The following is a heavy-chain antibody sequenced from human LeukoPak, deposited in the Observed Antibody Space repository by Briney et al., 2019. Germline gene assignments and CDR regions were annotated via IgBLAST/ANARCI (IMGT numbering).Heavy chain of an antibody. Sequence: SETLSLNCTVSGGSISSGTFSWGWIRQPPGRGLEWIGSIYYSGSTYYNPSLKSRVTISVDTSKNQFSLKLSSVTAADTAVYYCARHVLEYSSGWQIDYWGQGTLVTVSS. CDR3: ARHVLEYSSGWQIDY. V-gene: IGHV4-39*01. CDR1: GGSISSGTFS. D-gene: IGHD6-19*01. CDR2: IYYSGST. J-gene: IGHJ4*02.